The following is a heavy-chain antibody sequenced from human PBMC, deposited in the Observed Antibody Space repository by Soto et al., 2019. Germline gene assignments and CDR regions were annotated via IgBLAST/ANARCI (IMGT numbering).Heavy chain of an antibody. J-gene: IGHJ6*02. CDR3: ACATAGADEIVYCLDV. V-gene: IGHV4-4*02. CDR1: GASISRRNW. CDR2: IHHSGST. D-gene: IGHD2-21*02. Sequence: QVQLQESGPGLVKPSVTLSLSCAVSGASISRRNWWSWVRQSPGQGLEWIGEIHHSGSTNYNLYLKRRVTRSIDKSKNHFSRSLTSVTAADTADYYSACATAGADEIVYCLDVWGQGTAVTVSS.